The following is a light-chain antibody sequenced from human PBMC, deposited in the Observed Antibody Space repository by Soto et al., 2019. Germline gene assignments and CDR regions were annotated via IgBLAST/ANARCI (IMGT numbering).Light chain of an antibody. CDR2: GTS. Sequence: EIVLTQSPGTLSLSPGESATLSCRASQSVSSNSLAWYRRNPGQPPSLLIYGTSTRATGIPRRFSGSGSGTDFTLTITRLEPEEFAVYYCQQYGGSPPTFGQGTKVEVK. J-gene: IGKJ1*01. CDR3: QQYGGSPPT. CDR1: QSVSSNS. V-gene: IGKV3-20*01.